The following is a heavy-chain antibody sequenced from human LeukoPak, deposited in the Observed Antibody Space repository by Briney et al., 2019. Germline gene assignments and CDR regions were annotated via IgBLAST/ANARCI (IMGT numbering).Heavy chain of an antibody. CDR1: GGSISSSSYY. J-gene: IGHJ4*02. CDR3: ASANTHY. Sequence: SETLSLTCTVSGGSISSSSYYCGWIRQPPGKGLEWIGSIYYSGSTYYNPSLKSRVTISVDTSKNQLSLKLSSVTAADTAVYSCASANTHYWGQGTLVTVSS. V-gene: IGHV4-39*01. D-gene: IGHD4/OR15-4a*01. CDR2: IYYSGST.